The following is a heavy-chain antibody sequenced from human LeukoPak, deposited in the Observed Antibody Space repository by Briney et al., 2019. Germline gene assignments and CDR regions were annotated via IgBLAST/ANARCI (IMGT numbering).Heavy chain of an antibody. CDR2: TRNKANSYTT. CDR1: GFTFSDHY. V-gene: IGHV3-72*01. CDR3: AREGRRLRYYDSSGYSPFDY. Sequence: PGGSLRLSCAASGFTFSDHYMDWVRQAPGKGLGWVGRTRNKANSYTTEYAASVKGRFTISRDDSKNSLYLQMNSLKTEDTAVYYCAREGRRLRYYDSSGYSPFDYWGQGTLVTVSS. D-gene: IGHD3-22*01. J-gene: IGHJ4*02.